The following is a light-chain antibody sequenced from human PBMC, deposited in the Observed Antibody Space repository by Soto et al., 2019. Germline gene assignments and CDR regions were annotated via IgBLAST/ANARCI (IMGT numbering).Light chain of an antibody. V-gene: IGLV7-43*01. CDR1: TGAVTTSNF. Sequence: QAVVTQEPSLTVSPGGTVTLTCASNTGAVTTSNFPNWFQQKPGQAPRALIYGADNKHSWTPARFSGSLLGGKAALTLSGVQPEDEADYYCLLYNSGAVPWVFGGGTKVTVL. J-gene: IGLJ3*02. CDR3: LLYNSGAVPWV. CDR2: GAD.